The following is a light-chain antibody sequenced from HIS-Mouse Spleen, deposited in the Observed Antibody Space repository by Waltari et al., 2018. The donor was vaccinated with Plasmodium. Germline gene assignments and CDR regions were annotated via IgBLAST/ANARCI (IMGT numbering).Light chain of an antibody. J-gene: IGKJ2*01. Sequence: IQMTQSPSTLSASVGDRVTITCRASQSISSWLAWYQQKPGKAPKLLIYKASSLESGVPSRFSGSGSGTEFTLTISSLQPDDFATYYCQQYNSYAYTFGKGTKLEIK. CDR1: QSISSW. CDR2: KAS. V-gene: IGKV1-5*03. CDR3: QQYNSYAYT.